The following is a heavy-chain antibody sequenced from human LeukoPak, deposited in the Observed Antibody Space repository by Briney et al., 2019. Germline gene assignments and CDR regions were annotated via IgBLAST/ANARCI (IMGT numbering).Heavy chain of an antibody. Sequence: SETLSLTCSASGGSITNYYWNWIRQPPGKGLEWLGYIYYSGSANSNASLKSRVTIFVDPSKNQFSLRLSSVTAADTAVYYCARHRAYSYSSPFDIWGQGTMVTVSS. D-gene: IGHD5-18*01. CDR3: ARHRAYSYSSPFDI. CDR1: GGSITNYY. J-gene: IGHJ3*02. V-gene: IGHV4-59*08. CDR2: IYYSGSA.